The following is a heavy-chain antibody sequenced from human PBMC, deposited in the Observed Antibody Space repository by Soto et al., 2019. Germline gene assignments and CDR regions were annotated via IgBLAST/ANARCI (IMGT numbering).Heavy chain of an antibody. CDR1: GFTFSDYY. J-gene: IGHJ5*02. CDR2: ISSSGSTI. V-gene: IGHV3-11*01. D-gene: IGHD3-10*01. CDR3: ARFRGMTPLFWSDP. Sequence: PGGSLRLSCAASGFTFSDYYMSWIRQAPGKGLEWVSYISSSGSTIYYADSVKGRFTISRDNAKNSLYLQMNSLRAEDTAVYYCARFRGMTPLFWSDPWGQGTLVTVSS.